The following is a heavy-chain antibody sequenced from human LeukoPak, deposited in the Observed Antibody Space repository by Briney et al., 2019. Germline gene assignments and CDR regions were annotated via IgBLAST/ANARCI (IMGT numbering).Heavy chain of an antibody. J-gene: IGHJ5*02. CDR2: ISGSGGST. CDR3: AKIVGYCSSTSCPYNWFDP. Sequence: GGSLRLSCAASGFTFSSYAMSWVRQAPGKGLEWVSAISGSGGSTYYADSVKGRFTISRDNSKNTLYLQMNSLRAEDTAVYYCAKIVGYCSSTSCPYNWFDPWGQGTLVTVSS. D-gene: IGHD2-2*01. V-gene: IGHV3-23*01. CDR1: GFTFSSYA.